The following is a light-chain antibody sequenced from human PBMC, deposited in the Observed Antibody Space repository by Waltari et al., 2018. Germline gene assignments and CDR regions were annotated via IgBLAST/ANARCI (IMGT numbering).Light chain of an antibody. CDR2: EVT. J-gene: IGLJ2*01. Sequence: QSALTQPPSASGSLGQSVTISCTGTSSDVGRYNFVSWYQQHPGKAPKLMIYEVTKRPSGVPDRFSGSKSGNTASLTVSGLQAEDEANYYCSSYAGSNNHVLFGGGTKLTVL. CDR3: SSYAGSNNHVL. V-gene: IGLV2-8*01. CDR1: SSDVGRYNF.